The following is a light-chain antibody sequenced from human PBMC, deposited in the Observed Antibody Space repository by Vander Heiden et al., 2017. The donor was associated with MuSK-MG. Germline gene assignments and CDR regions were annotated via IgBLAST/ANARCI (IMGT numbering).Light chain of an antibody. CDR1: QGISNY. J-gene: IGKJ1*01. V-gene: IGKV1-27*01. CDR2: AAS. CDR3: QKYNSAPRT. Sequence: DIQMTQSPSSLSASVGDRVTITCRASQGISNYLAWYQQKPGKVPKLLIYAASTLQSGVPSRFSGSGSGTDSTLTISSLQPEDVATYYCQKYNSAPRTFGQGTKVEIK.